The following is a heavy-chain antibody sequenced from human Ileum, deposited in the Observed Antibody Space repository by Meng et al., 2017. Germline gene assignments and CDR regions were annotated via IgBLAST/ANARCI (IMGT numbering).Heavy chain of an antibody. J-gene: IGHJ3*02. Sequence: GGFLRFSCAAPGFMFSTYAMSWVPQAPGKGLEWFSAIRNSVDGTYCADSVKGRFTISRDNSKNTLYLQMNSLRAEDTAVYYCAKQIAINVMQAFDIWGQGTMVTVSS. CDR1: GFMFSTYA. D-gene: IGHD2/OR15-2a*01. V-gene: IGHV3-23*01. CDR3: AKQIAINVMQAFDI. CDR2: IRNSVDGT.